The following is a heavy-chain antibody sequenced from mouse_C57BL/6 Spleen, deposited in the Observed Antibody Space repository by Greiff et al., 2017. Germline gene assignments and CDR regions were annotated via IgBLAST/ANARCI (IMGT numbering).Heavy chain of an antibody. J-gene: IGHJ3*01. CDR2: IDPSDSYT. CDR3: AREGSGGPRWRFAY. V-gene: IGHV1-69*01. CDR1: GYTFTSYW. Sequence: QVQLQQPGAELVMPGASVKLSCKASGYTFTSYWMHWVKQRPGQGLEWIGEIDPSDSYTNYNQKFKGKSTLTVDKSSSTAYMQLSSLTSEDSAVYYCAREGSGGPRWRFAYWGQGTLVTVSA. D-gene: IGHD1-1*02.